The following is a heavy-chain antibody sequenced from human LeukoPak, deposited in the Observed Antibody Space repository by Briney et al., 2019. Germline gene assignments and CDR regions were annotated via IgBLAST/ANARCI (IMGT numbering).Heavy chain of an antibody. D-gene: IGHD2-21*02. CDR3: ARARIVVVTAIRFDY. CDR1: GFTFSSYW. V-gene: IGHV3-7*01. J-gene: IGHJ4*02. CDR2: IKQDGSEK. Sequence: PGGSLRLSCAASGFTFSSYWMSWVRQAPGKGLEWVANIKQDGSEKYYVDSVKGRFTISRDNAKNSLYLQMNSLRAEDTAVYYCARARIVVVTAIRFDYWGQGTLVAVFS.